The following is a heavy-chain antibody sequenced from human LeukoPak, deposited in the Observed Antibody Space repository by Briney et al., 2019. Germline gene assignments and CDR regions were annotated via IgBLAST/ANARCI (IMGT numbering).Heavy chain of an antibody. J-gene: IGHJ4*02. Sequence: PSETLSLTCTVSGGSISSGGYYWSWLRQHPGKGLEWIGYIYYSGSTYYNPSLKSRVTISVDTSKNQFSLKLSSVTAAETAVYYCARAAYRSIWEFHYWGQGTVVTVPS. CDR1: GGSISSGGYY. V-gene: IGHV4-31*03. CDR3: ARAAYRSIWEFHY. CDR2: IYYSGST. D-gene: IGHD6-13*01.